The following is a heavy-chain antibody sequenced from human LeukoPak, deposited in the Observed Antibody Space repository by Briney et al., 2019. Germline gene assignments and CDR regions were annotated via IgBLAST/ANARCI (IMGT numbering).Heavy chain of an antibody. D-gene: IGHD3/OR15-3a*01. CDR2: VNPDNGNT. V-gene: IGHV1-8*03. Sequence: ASVKVSCKAAGYSFTTFHMNWVREAPGQGPEWMGWVNPDNGNTSFAQKFQGRVNITQNSSVTTVYMELRRLTSEDTAVYYCARRGLVAGIYDLVYGFDLWGQGTMVTVSS. CDR1: GYSFTTFH. CDR3: ARRGLVAGIYDLVYGFDL. J-gene: IGHJ3*01.